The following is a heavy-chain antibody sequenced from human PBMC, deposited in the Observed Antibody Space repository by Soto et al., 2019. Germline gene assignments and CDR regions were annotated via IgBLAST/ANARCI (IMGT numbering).Heavy chain of an antibody. CDR2: INSDGRST. Sequence: GGSVRLSVAAAGFAYSGDCRNWVRQAPGKGLVWVSRINSDGRSTNYADSVKGRFTISRDNAKNTLYRQMNSLRAEDTAVYSCAPTWSAPWGKGTLVPVSS. CDR1: GFAYSGDC. CDR3: APTWSAP. J-gene: IGHJ5*02. V-gene: IGHV3-74*01.